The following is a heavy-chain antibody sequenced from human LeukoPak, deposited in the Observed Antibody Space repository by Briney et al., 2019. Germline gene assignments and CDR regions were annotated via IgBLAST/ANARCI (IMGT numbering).Heavy chain of an antibody. CDR1: GYTFTSYD. V-gene: IGHV1-2*02. CDR3: ARDVGDPRYYYYYYMDV. D-gene: IGHD4-17*01. J-gene: IGHJ6*03. CDR2: INPNSGGT. Sequence: GASVKVSCKASGYTFTSYDINWVRQATGQGLEWMGWINPNSGGTNYAQKFQGRVTMTRDTSISTAYMELSRLRSDDTAVYYCARDVGDPRYYYYYYMDVWGKGTTVTISS.